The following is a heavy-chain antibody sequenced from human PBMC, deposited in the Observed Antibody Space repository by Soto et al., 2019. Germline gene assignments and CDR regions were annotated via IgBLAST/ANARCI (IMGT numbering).Heavy chain of an antibody. D-gene: IGHD6-6*01. Sequence: EVQLLESGGGLVQPGGSLRLSCAASGFSFSSDAMSWVRQAPGRGLEWVSFISGSGGSTYYADSARGRFTISRDNSKNTLYLQMNSLRAEDTALYYCAKGRGSSSSGTDYWGQGTLVTVSS. CDR3: AKGRGSSSSGTDY. J-gene: IGHJ4*02. CDR1: GFSFSSDA. CDR2: ISGSGGST. V-gene: IGHV3-23*01.